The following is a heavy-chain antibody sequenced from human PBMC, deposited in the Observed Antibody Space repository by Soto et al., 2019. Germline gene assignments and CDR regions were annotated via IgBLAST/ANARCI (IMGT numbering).Heavy chain of an antibody. CDR1: GYTLTALS. CDR3: ATVTHYDVLTGYLPAYFDY. Sequence: ASVKVSCKLSGYTLTALSMHWVRQAPGKRLEWLGGFDPEDGETIYAQNIQDRITMTEDTSTDTAYMELSSLRSEDTAVYYCATVTHYDVLTGYLPAYFDYWGQGTLVTVSS. J-gene: IGHJ4*02. V-gene: IGHV1-24*01. CDR2: FDPEDGET. D-gene: IGHD3-9*01.